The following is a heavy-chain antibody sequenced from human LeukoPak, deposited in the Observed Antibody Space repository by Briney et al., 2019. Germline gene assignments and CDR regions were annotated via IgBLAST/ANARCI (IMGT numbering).Heavy chain of an antibody. CDR3: ARDPPTADYDFWSGYFDY. J-gene: IGHJ4*02. D-gene: IGHD3-3*01. V-gene: IGHV3-7*01. Sequence: PGGSLRLSCETSGFSFSNYWMSWVRQAPGKGLEWVANIEQDGSAKSYVDSVKGQFTISRDNAKNSLYLQMNSLRAEDTAVYYCARDPPTADYDFWSGYFDYWGQGTLVTVSS. CDR2: IEQDGSAK. CDR1: GFSFSNYW.